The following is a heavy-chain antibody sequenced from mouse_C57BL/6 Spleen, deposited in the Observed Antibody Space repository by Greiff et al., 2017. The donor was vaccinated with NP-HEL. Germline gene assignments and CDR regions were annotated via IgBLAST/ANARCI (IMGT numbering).Heavy chain of an antibody. CDR2: IYPGSGST. D-gene: IGHD1-1*01. CDR3: AREAHYYGSSPYYFDY. V-gene: IGHV1-55*01. J-gene: IGHJ2*01. Sequence: QVQLQQPGAELVKPGASVKMSCKASGYTFTSYWITWVKQRPGRGLEWIGDIYPGSGSTNYNEKFKSKATLTVDTSSSTAYMQLSSLTSEDSAVYYCAREAHYYGSSPYYFDYWGQGTTLTVSS. CDR1: GYTFTSYW.